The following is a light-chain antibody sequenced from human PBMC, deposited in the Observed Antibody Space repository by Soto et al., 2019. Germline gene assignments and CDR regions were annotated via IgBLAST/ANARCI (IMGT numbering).Light chain of an antibody. V-gene: IGLV2-11*01. Sequence: QSALIQPPSVSGSPGQSVTISCTGTSSDVGSYDYVSWYQQHPGTVPKPMIYNVNTQPSGVPDRFSGSKPGDAASMTISGLQAEDEADHYCCSYTSSATQGVFGGGTKLTVL. CDR1: SSDVGSYDY. CDR3: CSYTSSATQGV. CDR2: NVN. J-gene: IGLJ2*01.